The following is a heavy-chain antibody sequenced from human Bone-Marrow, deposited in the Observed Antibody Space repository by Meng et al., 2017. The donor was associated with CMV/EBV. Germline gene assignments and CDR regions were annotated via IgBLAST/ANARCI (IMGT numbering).Heavy chain of an antibody. Sequence: EAAQGLANPSEPLSLPFNVSGGPISSFYWSWIRQPAGKGLEWIGRIYTSGSTNYNPSLKSRVTMSVDTSKNQFSLKLSSVTAADTAVYYCARGSGYFDWLADWFDPWGQGTLVTVSS. J-gene: IGHJ5*02. D-gene: IGHD3-9*01. V-gene: IGHV4-4*07. CDR1: GGPISSFY. CDR2: IYTSGST. CDR3: ARGSGYFDWLADWFDP.